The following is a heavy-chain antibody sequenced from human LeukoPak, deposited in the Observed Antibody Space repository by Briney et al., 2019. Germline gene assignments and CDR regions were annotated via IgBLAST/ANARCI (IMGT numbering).Heavy chain of an antibody. CDR2: IYYSGST. J-gene: IGHJ3*02. Sequence: SETLSLTCAVSGYSISSGYYWGWIRQPPRKGLEWIGYIYYSGSTNYNPSLKSRVTISVDTSKNQFSPKLSSVTAADTAVYYCARDMRGADAFYIWGQGKMVTVSS. D-gene: IGHD3-10*01. CDR3: ARDMRGADAFYI. V-gene: IGHV4-38-2*02. CDR1: GYSISSGYY.